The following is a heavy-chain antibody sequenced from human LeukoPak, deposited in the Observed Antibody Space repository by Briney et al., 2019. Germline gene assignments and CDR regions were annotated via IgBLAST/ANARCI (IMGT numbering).Heavy chain of an antibody. CDR2: IYTTGSA. CDR3: ARGGWLQFLDY. CDR1: GGSISGGSYS. J-gene: IGHJ4*02. D-gene: IGHD5-24*01. V-gene: IGHV4-61*02. Sequence: SETLSLTCTVSGGSISGGSYSWNWIRQPAGKGLEWIGRIYTTGSANYNPSLKSRVTLSVDTSKNQFPLKLSSVTAADTAVYYCARGGWLQFLDYWGQGTLVTVSS.